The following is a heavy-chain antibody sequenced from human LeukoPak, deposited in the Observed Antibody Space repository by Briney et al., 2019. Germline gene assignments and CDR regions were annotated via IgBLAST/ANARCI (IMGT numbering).Heavy chain of an antibody. CDR1: GGSISSSNW. J-gene: IGHJ4*02. CDR2: IYHSGST. V-gene: IGHV4-4*02. Sequence: PSETLSLTCTVSGGSISSSNWWSWVRQPPGKGLEWIGEIYHSGSTNYNPSLKSRVTISVDKSKNQFSLKLSSVTAADTAVYYCARAGKGVRVIRHRYYFDYWGQGTLVTVSS. CDR3: ARAGKGVRVIRHRYYFDY. D-gene: IGHD3-10*01.